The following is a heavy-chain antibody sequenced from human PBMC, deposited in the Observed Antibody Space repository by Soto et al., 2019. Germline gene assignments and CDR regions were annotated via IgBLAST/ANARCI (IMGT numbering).Heavy chain of an antibody. V-gene: IGHV1-3*01. Sequence: HVELVQSGADVKKPGASVTIPCKASGYTFTDYALHWVRQAPGQRLEWMGWMNAGVGNTLYSQKFQGRITITRDTSASTAYMELNSLKSEDTAIYYCARDTGYTFGSLNYWGPGTLVTVSS. CDR2: MNAGVGNT. CDR3: ARDTGYTFGSLNY. J-gene: IGHJ4*02. CDR1: GYTFTDYA. D-gene: IGHD5-18*01.